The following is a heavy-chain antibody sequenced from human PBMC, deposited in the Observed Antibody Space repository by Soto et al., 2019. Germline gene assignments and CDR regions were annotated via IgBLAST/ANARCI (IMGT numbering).Heavy chain of an antibody. D-gene: IGHD3-9*01. V-gene: IGHV5-51*01. Sequence: XESLTISCKGSGYSFTSYWIALVRQMPGKGLEWMAIINPGDSETKYSPSFQGQVTISADKSINTAYLQWSSLKASDTAMYYCARHATYYDILSGYYFDYWGQGTQVTVSS. J-gene: IGHJ4*02. CDR1: GYSFTSYW. CDR3: ARHATYYDILSGYYFDY. CDR2: INPGDSET.